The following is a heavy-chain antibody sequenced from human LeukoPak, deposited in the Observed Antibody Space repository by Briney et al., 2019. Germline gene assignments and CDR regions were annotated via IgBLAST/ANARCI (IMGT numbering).Heavy chain of an antibody. J-gene: IGHJ4*02. V-gene: IGHV3-21*01. CDR3: ARDRGYSYGRGIDY. Sequence: GGSLSLSCAAPGVTFSSYRMNWVREAPGEGGEGGSSMSSRRRYIYYADGVKGGFTISRDNAENSLYLQKNTLRAGGTRVYYCARDRGYSYGRGIDYWRQGTLVTVPS. CDR2: MSSRRRYI. CDR1: GVTFSSYR. D-gene: IGHD5-18*01.